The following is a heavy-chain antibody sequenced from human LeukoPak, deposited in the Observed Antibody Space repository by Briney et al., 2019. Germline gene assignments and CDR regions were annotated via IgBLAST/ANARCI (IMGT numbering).Heavy chain of an antibody. J-gene: IGHJ4*02. CDR1: GYTFTGYY. D-gene: IGHD2-8*02. CDR3: ARGGLKQKLVVYYFDY. V-gene: IGHV1-2*02. Sequence: GASVKVSCKASGYTFTGYYMHWVRQAPGQGLEWMGWINPNSGGTNYPQKFQGRVTMTRDTSISTAYMELSRLRSDDTAVYYCARGGLKQKLVVYYFDYWGQGTLVTVSS. CDR2: INPNSGGT.